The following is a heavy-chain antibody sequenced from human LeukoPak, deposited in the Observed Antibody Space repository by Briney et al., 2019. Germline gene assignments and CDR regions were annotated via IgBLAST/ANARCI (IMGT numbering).Heavy chain of an antibody. J-gene: IGHJ4*02. Sequence: SETLSLTCAVYGGSFSDYYWSRLRQPPGKGLEWIGEINHSGSTNYNPSLKSRVTISVDTSKNQFSLKLSSVTAADTAVYYCARHDGSSGFDYWGQGTLVTVSS. V-gene: IGHV4-34*01. CDR1: GGSFSDYY. D-gene: IGHD3-22*01. CDR3: ARHDGSSGFDY. CDR2: INHSGST.